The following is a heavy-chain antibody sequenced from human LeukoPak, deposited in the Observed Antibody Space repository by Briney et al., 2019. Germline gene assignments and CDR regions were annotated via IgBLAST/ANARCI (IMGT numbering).Heavy chain of an antibody. CDR2: IYYSGRT. V-gene: IGHV4-59*08. Sequence: PSETLSLTCTVSGDSISNYYWSWIRQPPGKGLEWIGNIYYSGRTNYNPSLKSRVTISVDTSKNQFSLKLSSVTGAHTAVYSCARQGVEYSYDSSGCDYWGQGTLVTVSS. CDR1: GDSISNYY. CDR3: ARQGVEYSYDSSGCDY. J-gene: IGHJ4*02. D-gene: IGHD3-22*01.